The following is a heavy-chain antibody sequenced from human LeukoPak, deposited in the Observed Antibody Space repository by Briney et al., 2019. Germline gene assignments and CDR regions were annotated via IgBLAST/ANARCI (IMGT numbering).Heavy chain of an antibody. Sequence: GESLKISCKGSGYSFTSYWTGWVRQMPGKGLEWMGIIYPANSDTRYSPSFQGQVTISADKSISTAYLQWSSLKASDTATYYCARGRGYSYGYPENWFDPWGQGTQVTVSS. CDR1: GYSFTSYW. J-gene: IGHJ5*02. D-gene: IGHD5-18*01. V-gene: IGHV5-51*01. CDR3: ARGRGYSYGYPENWFDP. CDR2: IYPANSDT.